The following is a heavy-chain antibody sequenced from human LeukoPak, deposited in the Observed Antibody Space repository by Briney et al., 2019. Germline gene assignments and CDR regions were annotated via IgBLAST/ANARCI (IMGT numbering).Heavy chain of an antibody. CDR1: GFTFSSYS. Sequence: GGSLGLSCAASGFTFSSYSMNWVRQAPGKGLEWVSSIGSSSSYIYYADSVKGRFTISRDNAKNSLYLQMNSLRAEDTAVYYCARAFGSSGYPDYWGQGTLVTVSS. CDR2: IGSSSSYI. V-gene: IGHV3-21*01. CDR3: ARAFGSSGYPDY. J-gene: IGHJ4*02. D-gene: IGHD3-22*01.